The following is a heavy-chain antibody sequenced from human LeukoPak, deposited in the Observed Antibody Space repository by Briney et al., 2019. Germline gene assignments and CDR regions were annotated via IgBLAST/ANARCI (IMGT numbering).Heavy chain of an antibody. CDR1: GYTFTSYG. CDR2: ISAYNGNT. D-gene: IGHD5-12*01. V-gene: IGHV1-18*01. CDR3: ARDVSGYDGRWFDP. Sequence: ASVKVSCKASGYTFTSYGISWVRQAPGQGLEWMGWISAYNGNTNYAQKPQGRVTMTTETSTSTAYMELRSLRSDDTAVYYCARDVSGYDGRWFDPWGQGTLVTVSS. J-gene: IGHJ5*02.